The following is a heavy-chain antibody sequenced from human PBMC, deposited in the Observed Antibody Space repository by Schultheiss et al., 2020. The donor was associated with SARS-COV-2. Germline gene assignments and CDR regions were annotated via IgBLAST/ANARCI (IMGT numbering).Heavy chain of an antibody. Sequence: SQTLSLTCAVYGGSFSGYYWSWIRQPPGKGLEWIGYIFYSGSTNYNPSLKSRVTISVDTSKNQFSLKLSSVTAADTAVYYCARGDVVVPAASRFDPWGQGTLVTVSS. CDR1: GGSFSGYY. CDR3: ARGDVVVPAASRFDP. V-gene: IGHV4-59*01. CDR2: IFYSGST. D-gene: IGHD2-2*01. J-gene: IGHJ5*02.